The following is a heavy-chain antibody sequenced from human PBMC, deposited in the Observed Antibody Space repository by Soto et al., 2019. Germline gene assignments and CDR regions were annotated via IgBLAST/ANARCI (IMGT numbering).Heavy chain of an antibody. CDR3: ARDTARAMVRIYYGMDV. CDR2: IWYDGSNK. J-gene: IGHJ6*02. Sequence: QVQLVESGGSVVQPGRSLRLSCAASGFTFRSDGMHWVRQAPGKRLEWVAVIWYDGSNKYYADSVKGRFTISRDNSKNTQYLQLNSLRAEDTAVYYCARDTARAMVRIYYGMDVWGQGTTVTVSS. D-gene: IGHD3-10*01. V-gene: IGHV3-33*01. CDR1: GFTFRSDG.